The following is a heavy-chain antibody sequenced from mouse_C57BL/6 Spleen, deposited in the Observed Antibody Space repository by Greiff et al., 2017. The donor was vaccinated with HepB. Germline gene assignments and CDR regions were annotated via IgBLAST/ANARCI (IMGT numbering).Heavy chain of an antibody. J-gene: IGHJ1*03. Sequence: VQLQQSGAELVKPGASVKISCKASGYAFSSYWMNWVKQRPGKGLEWIGQIYPGDGDTNYNGKFKGKATLTADKSSSTAYMQLSSLTSEDSAVYFWARRAITTVVATRGYFDVWGTGTTVTVSS. CDR1: GYAFSSYW. CDR3: ARRAITTVVATRGYFDV. D-gene: IGHD1-1*01. CDR2: IYPGDGDT. V-gene: IGHV1-80*01.